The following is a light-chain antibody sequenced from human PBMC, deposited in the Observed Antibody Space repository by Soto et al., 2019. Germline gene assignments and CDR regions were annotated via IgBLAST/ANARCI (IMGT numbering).Light chain of an antibody. CDR2: DVT. Sequence: QSALTQPRSVSGSPGQSVTISCTGTGIDVGGYNYVSWYQQYPDKAPKVMIYDVTKRPAGVPDRFSGSKSGNTASLTISGLQADDEADYYCCSYAGSYTYVFGTGTK. V-gene: IGLV2-11*01. CDR1: GIDVGGYNY. J-gene: IGLJ1*01. CDR3: CSYAGSYTYV.